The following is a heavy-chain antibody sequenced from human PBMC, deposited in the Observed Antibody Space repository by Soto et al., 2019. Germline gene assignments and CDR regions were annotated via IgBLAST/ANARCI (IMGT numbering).Heavy chain of an antibody. CDR3: ARLPCRGGSCSYWYFDL. J-gene: IGHJ2*01. CDR1: GDSMTNSNYY. CDR2: IYYLGTT. V-gene: IGHV4-39*01. D-gene: IGHD2-15*01. Sequence: QLQLQESGPGLVKPSETLSLTCTVSGDSMTNSNYYWGWIRQSPGTGLEWIGSIYYLGTTYYNPSLMSRVTMSVDMPKTQFSLKLNSVTAADTAVYYCARLPCRGGSCSYWYFDLWGRGTLVTVSS.